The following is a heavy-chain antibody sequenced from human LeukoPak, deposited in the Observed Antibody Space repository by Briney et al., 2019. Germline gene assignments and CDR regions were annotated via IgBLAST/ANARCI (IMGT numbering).Heavy chain of an antibody. CDR2: IIPILGIA. V-gene: IGHV1-69*02. J-gene: IGHJ4*02. CDR3: AIVSRYYGSGSYYFDY. CDR1: GGTFSSYT. D-gene: IGHD3-10*01. Sequence: GSSVKVSCKASGGTFSSYTISWVRQAPGQGLEWMGRIIPILGIANYAQKFQGRVTITADKSTSTAYMELSSLRSEDTAVYYCAIVSRYYGSGSYYFDYWGQGTLVTVSS.